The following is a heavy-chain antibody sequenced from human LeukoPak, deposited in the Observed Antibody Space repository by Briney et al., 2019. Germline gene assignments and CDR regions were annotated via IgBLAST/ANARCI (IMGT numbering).Heavy chain of an antibody. D-gene: IGHD3-22*01. V-gene: IGHV3-23*01. CDR1: GFTFRSYA. J-gene: IGHJ4*02. CDR2: ISGSGGST. Sequence: GGFLRLSCAASGFTFRSYAMTWVRQAPGKGLEWVSAISGSGGSTYYADSVKGRFTISRDNSKNTLYLQMNSLRTDDTAVYYCAKVRTGDYDSSGYYNHFDYWGQGTLVTVSS. CDR3: AKVRTGDYDSSGYYNHFDY.